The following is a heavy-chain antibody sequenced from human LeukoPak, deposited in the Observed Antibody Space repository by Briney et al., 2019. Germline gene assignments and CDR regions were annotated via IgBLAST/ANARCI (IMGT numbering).Heavy chain of an antibody. CDR2: ISSSGSTI. D-gene: IGHD6-13*01. V-gene: IGHV3-11*01. Sequence: GGSLRLSCAASGFTFSDYYMTWIRQAPGKGLEWLSYISSSGSTIYYADSVKGRFTISRDNAKNSLYLQMNSLRAEDTAVYYCARSRGGGQQLIFNYWGQGTLVTVSS. J-gene: IGHJ4*02. CDR3: ARSRGGGQQLIFNY. CDR1: GFTFSDYY.